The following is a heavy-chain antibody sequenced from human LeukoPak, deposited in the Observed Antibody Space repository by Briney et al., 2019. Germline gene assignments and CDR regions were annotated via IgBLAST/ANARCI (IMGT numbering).Heavy chain of an antibody. J-gene: IGHJ6*03. V-gene: IGHV3-11*04. Sequence: PGGSLRLSCAASGFTFSDNYMNWVRQAPGKGLEWVSYISSSVSTIYYADSVKGRFTISRDNAKNSLYLQMNSLRAEDTAVYYCARKGSLYYYYMDVWGKGTTVTISS. CDR1: GFTFSDNY. CDR2: ISSSVSTI. CDR3: ARKGSLYYYYMDV.